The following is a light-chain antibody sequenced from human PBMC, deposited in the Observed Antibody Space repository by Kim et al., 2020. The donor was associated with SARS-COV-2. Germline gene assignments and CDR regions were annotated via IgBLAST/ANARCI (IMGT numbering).Light chain of an antibody. J-gene: IGLJ2*01. CDR2: GRN. Sequence: SSELTQDPAVSVALGQTVRITCQGDSLRSYYATWYQQRPRQAPVLVIYGRNNRPSGIPDRFSGSSSGNTASLTISGAQAEDEADFYCQSRDSGGNGLFGGGTQLTVL. CDR1: SLRSYY. V-gene: IGLV3-19*01. CDR3: QSRDSGGNGL.